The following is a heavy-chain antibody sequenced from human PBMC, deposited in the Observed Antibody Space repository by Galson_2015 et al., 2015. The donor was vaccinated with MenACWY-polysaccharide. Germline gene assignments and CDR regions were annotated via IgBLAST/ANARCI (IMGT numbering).Heavy chain of an antibody. CDR3: ARSDYDEAGGYGMDV. CDR2: IWYDGNNK. CDR1: GFTFSSYG. D-gene: IGHD3-3*01. Sequence: SLRLSCAASGFTFSSYGMHWVRQAPGKGLEWVAVIWYDGNNKYYADSVKGRFTISRDNSKNTLYLQMNSLRAEDTAVYYCARSDYDEAGGYGMDVSGQGTTVAVSS. V-gene: IGHV3-33*01. J-gene: IGHJ6*02.